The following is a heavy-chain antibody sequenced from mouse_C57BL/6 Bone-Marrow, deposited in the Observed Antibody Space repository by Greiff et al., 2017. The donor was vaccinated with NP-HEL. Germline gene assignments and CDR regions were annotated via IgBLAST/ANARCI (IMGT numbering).Heavy chain of an antibody. CDR1: GYTFTSYW. Sequence: QVQLQQPGAELVMPGASVKLSCKASGYTFTSYWMHWVKQRPGQGLEWIGEIDPSDSYTNYTQKFKGKSTLTVDKSSSTAYMQLSSLTSEDSAVYYCARRYYGTWYFDVWGTGTTVTVSS. CDR2: IDPSDSYT. CDR3: ARRYYGTWYFDV. D-gene: IGHD1-1*01. J-gene: IGHJ1*03. V-gene: IGHV1-69*01.